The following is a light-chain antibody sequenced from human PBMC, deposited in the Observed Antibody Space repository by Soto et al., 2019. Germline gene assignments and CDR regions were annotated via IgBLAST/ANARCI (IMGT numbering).Light chain of an antibody. CDR3: QQYGSSPLT. V-gene: IGKV3-20*01. Sequence: EIVLTQSPGTLSLSPGERATLSCRASQSVSHSYLAWYQQKPGQAPRLLIDGASSRATGIPDRFSGSGSGTDFTLTINRLEPEGFAGYYCQQYGSSPLTFGQGTKVEI. J-gene: IGKJ1*01. CDR1: QSVSHSY. CDR2: GAS.